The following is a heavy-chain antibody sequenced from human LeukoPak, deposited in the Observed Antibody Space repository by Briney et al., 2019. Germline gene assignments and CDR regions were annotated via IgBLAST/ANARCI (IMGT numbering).Heavy chain of an antibody. Sequence: ASVKVACTVSGYTLTELSMHWVRQAPGKGLEWMGGFDPEDGETIYAQKFQGRVTMTEDTSTETAYMELSSLRSEDTAVYYCATGKRLRFFDYWGQGNRVTVSA. CDR2: FDPEDGET. V-gene: IGHV1-24*01. J-gene: IGHJ4*02. CDR1: GYTLTELS. CDR3: ATGKRLRFFDY. D-gene: IGHD5-18*01.